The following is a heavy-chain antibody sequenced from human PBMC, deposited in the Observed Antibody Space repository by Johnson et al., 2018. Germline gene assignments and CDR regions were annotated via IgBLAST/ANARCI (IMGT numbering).Heavy chain of an antibody. J-gene: IGHJ3*02. CDR1: TFTFSGYT. Sequence: QVQLVQSGGGVVQPGRSLRLSCAASTFTFSGYTMHWVRQGPGKGLEWVAVLSSEGSQKYYADSVKGRFTISRDNFKNTLYLQMNSLRPEDTTIYYCTREARGTTGAFDIWGQGTRVTVSS. CDR3: TREARGTTGAFDI. V-gene: IGHV3-30-3*01. CDR2: LSSEGSQK. D-gene: IGHD1-14*01.